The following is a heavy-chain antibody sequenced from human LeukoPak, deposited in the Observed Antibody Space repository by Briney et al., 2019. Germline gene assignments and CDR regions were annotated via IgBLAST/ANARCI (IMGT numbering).Heavy chain of an antibody. CDR1: GYTFTGYY. CDR2: INPNSGGT. J-gene: IGHJ4*02. Sequence: GASVKVSCKASGYTFTGYYMHWVRQAPGQGVEWMGWINPNSGGTNYAQKFQGRVTMTRDTSISTAYMELSRLRSDDTAVYYCARGLEDTAMVTDYWGQGTLVTVSS. CDR3: ARGLEDTAMVTDY. D-gene: IGHD5-18*01. V-gene: IGHV1-2*02.